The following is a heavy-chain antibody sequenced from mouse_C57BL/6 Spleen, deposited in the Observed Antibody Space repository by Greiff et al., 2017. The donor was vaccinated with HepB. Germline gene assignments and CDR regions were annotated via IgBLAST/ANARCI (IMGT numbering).Heavy chain of an antibody. D-gene: IGHD1-2*01. CDR3: ARHEAAYDPFAY. V-gene: IGHV1-62-2*01. CDR2: FYPGSGSI. CDR1: GYTFTEYT. J-gene: IGHJ3*01. Sequence: QVHVKQSGAELVKPGASVKLSCKASGYTFTEYTIHWVKQRSGQGLEWIGWFYPGSGSIKYNEKFKDKATLTADKSSSTVYMELSRLTSEDSAVYFCARHEAAYDPFAYWGQGTLVTVSA.